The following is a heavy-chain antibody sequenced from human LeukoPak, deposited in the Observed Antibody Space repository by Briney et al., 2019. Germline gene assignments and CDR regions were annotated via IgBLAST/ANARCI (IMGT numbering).Heavy chain of an antibody. V-gene: IGHV3-21*01. CDR1: GFTFSSYS. Sequence: PGGSLRLSCAASGFTFSSYSMNWVRQAPGKGLEWVSSISSSSSYIYYADSVKGRFTISRDNAKNSLYLQMNSLSVEDTAVYYCARDVGPSGGNPGGSWGQGTLVTVSS. CDR3: ARDVGPSGGNPGGS. J-gene: IGHJ5*02. CDR2: ISSSSSYI. D-gene: IGHD4-23*01.